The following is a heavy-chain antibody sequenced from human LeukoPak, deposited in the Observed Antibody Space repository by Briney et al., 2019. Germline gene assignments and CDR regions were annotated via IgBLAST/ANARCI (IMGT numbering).Heavy chain of an antibody. J-gene: IGHJ6*03. CDR3: ARCNQARIPRNTIFGVVMKVHYYYYYMDV. D-gene: IGHD3-3*01. Sequence: ASVKVSCKASGYTFTSYDTNWVRQATGQGLEWMGWMNPNSGNTGYAQKFQGRVTMTRNTSISTAYMELSSLRSEDTAVYYCARCNQARIPRNTIFGVVMKVHYYYYYMDVWGKGTTVTVSS. V-gene: IGHV1-8*01. CDR2: MNPNSGNT. CDR1: GYTFTSYD.